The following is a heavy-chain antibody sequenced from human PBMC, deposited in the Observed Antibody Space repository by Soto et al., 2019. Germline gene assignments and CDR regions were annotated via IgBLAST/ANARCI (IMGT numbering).Heavy chain of an antibody. Sequence: QVQLQESGPGLVKPSQTLSLTCTVSGGSISSGGYYWSWIRQHPGKGLEWIGYIYYSGSTYYNPSLKCRVTISVDTSKNQFSLKLSSVTAADTAVYYCARDRGVSVAGITNWFDPWGQGTLVTVSS. CDR2: IYYSGST. V-gene: IGHV4-31*03. CDR3: ARDRGVSVAGITNWFDP. D-gene: IGHD6-19*01. J-gene: IGHJ5*02. CDR1: GGSISSGGYY.